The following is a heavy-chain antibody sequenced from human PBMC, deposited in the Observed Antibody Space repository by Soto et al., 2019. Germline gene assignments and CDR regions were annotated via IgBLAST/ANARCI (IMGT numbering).Heavy chain of an antibody. D-gene: IGHD3-10*01. J-gene: IGHJ4*02. CDR1: GGSISSYY. CDR3: ARYVKRGNYYGSGSYYNYFDY. Sequence: SETLSLTCTVSGGSISSYYWSWIRQPPGKGLEWIGYIYYSGSTNYNPSLKSRVTISVDTSKNQFSLKLSSVTAADTAVYYCARYVKRGNYYGSGSYYNYFDYWGQGTLVTVSS. CDR2: IYYSGST. V-gene: IGHV4-59*08.